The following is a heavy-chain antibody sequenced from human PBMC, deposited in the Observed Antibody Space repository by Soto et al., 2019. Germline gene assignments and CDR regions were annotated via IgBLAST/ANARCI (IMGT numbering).Heavy chain of an antibody. V-gene: IGHV1-2*02. CDR3: ARRIAARIVYNWFDP. Sequence: QVQLVQSGAEVKKPGASVKVSCKASGYTFTGYYMHWVRQAPGQGLEWMGWINPNSGGTNYAQKFQGRVTMTRDTSISTAYMELSRLRSDDTAVYYCARRIAARIVYNWFDPWGQGTLVTVSS. CDR1: GYTFTGYY. CDR2: INPNSGGT. D-gene: IGHD6-6*01. J-gene: IGHJ5*02.